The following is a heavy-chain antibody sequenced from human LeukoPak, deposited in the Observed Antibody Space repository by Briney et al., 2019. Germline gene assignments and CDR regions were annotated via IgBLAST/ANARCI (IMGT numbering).Heavy chain of an antibody. Sequence: GRSLRLSCAASGFTFSSYAMHWVRQAPGKGLEWVAVISYDGSNKYYADSVKGRFTISRDNSKNTLYLQMNSLRAEDTAVYYCARVKQSSSWFDYWGQGTLVTVSS. V-gene: IGHV3-30*04. D-gene: IGHD6-13*01. CDR3: ARVKQSSSWFDY. CDR1: GFTFSSYA. J-gene: IGHJ4*02. CDR2: ISYDGSNK.